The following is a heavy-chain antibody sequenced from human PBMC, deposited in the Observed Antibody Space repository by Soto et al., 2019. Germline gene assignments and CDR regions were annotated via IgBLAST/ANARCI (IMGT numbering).Heavy chain of an antibody. CDR1: GFTFSSYG. D-gene: IGHD3-16*01. V-gene: IGHV3-30*18. CDR3: RKVLFFYGGSRGWYVRSLGY. CDR2: ISYDGSNK. J-gene: IGHJ4*02. Sequence: QVQLVESGGGVVQPGRSLRLSCAASGFTFSSYGMHWVRQAPGKGLEWVAVISYDGSNKYYADSVKGRFTISRDNSNNLFYLKVKGVRVGDRVVFYCRKVLFFYGGSRGWYVRSLGYGGQGTLVPFSS.